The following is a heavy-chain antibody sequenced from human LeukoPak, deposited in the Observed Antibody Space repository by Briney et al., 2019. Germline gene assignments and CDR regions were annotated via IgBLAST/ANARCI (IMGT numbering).Heavy chain of an antibody. D-gene: IGHD2-2*02. CDR3: ARDRYRDY. V-gene: IGHV3-7*01. CDR1: GFTLSNYW. J-gene: IGHJ4*02. Sequence: GGSLRLSCTASGFTLSNYWMTWVRQAPGKGLEWVAKIEKDGSATYYVDSMKGRFTVSRDNAKNSLYLQMNSLRAEDTAVYYCARDRYRDYWGQGTLVTVSS. CDR2: IEKDGSAT.